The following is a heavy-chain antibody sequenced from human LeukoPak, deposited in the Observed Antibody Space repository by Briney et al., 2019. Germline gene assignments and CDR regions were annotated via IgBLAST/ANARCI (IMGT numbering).Heavy chain of an antibody. CDR3: ARDRQPFYGSGSYLIPTFFNP. CDR1: GGTFSSYA. J-gene: IGHJ5*02. V-gene: IGHV1-69*05. Sequence: ASVKVSCKASGGTFSSYAISWVRQAPGQGLEWMGGIIPIFGTANYAQKFQGRVTITTDESTSTAYMELSSLRSEDTAVYYCARDRQPFYGSGSYLIPTFFNPWGQGTLVTVSS. D-gene: IGHD3-10*01. CDR2: IIPIFGTA.